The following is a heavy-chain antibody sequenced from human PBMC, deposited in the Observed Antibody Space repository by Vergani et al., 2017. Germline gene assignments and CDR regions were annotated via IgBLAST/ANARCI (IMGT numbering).Heavy chain of an antibody. D-gene: IGHD3-3*01. CDR3: AREGAQGYDFWSGYSYYYYYMDV. CDR1: GGTFSSYA. V-gene: IGHV1-69*11. J-gene: IGHJ6*03. Sequence: QVQLVQSGAEVKKPGSSVKVSCKASGGTFSSYAISWVRQAPGQGLEWMGRIIPILGTANYAQKVQGRVTITADESTSTAYMELSSLRSEDTAVYYCAREGAQGYDFWSGYSYYYYYMDVWGKGTTVTVSS. CDR2: IIPILGTA.